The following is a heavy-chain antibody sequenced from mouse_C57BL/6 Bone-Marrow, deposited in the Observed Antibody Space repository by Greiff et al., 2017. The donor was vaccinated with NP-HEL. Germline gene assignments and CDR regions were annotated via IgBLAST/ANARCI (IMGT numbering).Heavy chain of an antibody. J-gene: IGHJ4*01. D-gene: IGHD2-4*01. CDR1: GYTFTSYW. CDR3: ARWGDYDDGVYYYAMDY. Sequence: QVQLQQSGAELVKPGASVKMSCKASGYTFTSYWITWVKQRPGQGLEWIGDIYPGSGSTNYNEKFKSKATLTVDTSSSTAYMQLSSLTSEDSAVYYCARWGDYDDGVYYYAMDYWGQGTSVTVSS. CDR2: IYPGSGST. V-gene: IGHV1-55*01.